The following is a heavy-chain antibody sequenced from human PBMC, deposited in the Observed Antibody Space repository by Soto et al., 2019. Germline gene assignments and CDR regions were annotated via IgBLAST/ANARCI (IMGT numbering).Heavy chain of an antibody. Sequence: QAGGSLRLSCAASGFDFRTYVMHWVRQAPGKGLEWVAVTSYDESNKYYADSVEGRFTISRDNSKNTLYLQMNSLRPEDTAVYYCAKVRTDYYGSGMTYYFDYWGQGTLVTVSS. CDR3: AKVRTDYYGSGMTYYFDY. V-gene: IGHV3-30*18. CDR2: TSYDESNK. CDR1: GFDFRTYV. D-gene: IGHD3-10*01. J-gene: IGHJ4*02.